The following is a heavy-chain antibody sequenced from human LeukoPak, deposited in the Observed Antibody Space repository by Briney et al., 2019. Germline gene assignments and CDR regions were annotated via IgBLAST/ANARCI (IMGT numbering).Heavy chain of an antibody. V-gene: IGHV3-53*01. CDR2: IYSGGST. CDR3: ARDWNVLRYPLFPSNPGLYGMDV. Sequence: PGGSLRLSCAASGFTVSSNYMSWVRQAPGKGLEWVSVIYSGGSTYYADSVKGRFTISRDNSKNTLYLQMNSLRAEDTAVYYCARDWNVLRYPLFPSNPGLYGMDVWGQGTTVTVSS. D-gene: IGHD3-9*01. J-gene: IGHJ6*02. CDR1: GFTVSSNY.